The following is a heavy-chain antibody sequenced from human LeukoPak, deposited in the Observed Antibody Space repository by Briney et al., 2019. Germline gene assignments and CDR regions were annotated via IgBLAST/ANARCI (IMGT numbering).Heavy chain of an antibody. D-gene: IGHD6-13*01. CDR2: VHYSGST. J-gene: IGHJ4*02. CDR1: GGSITNYY. V-gene: IGHV4-59*08. CDR3: ARGYSSSWYYFDY. Sequence: PSETLSLTCTVSGGSITNYYWSWIRQPPGKGLEWIGYVHYSGSTNYNPSLKSRATISVDTSKSQFSLKLSFVTAADTAIYYCARGYSSSWYYFDYWGQGTLVTVSS.